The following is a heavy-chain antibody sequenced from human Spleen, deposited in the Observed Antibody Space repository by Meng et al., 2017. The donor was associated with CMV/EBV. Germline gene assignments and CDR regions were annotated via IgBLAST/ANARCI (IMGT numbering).Heavy chain of an antibody. CDR2: INPNSGGT. Sequence: GGSLRLSCAASGFSFDDYAMHWVRQTPGQGLEWMGWINPNSGGTNYAQKFQGRVTMTRDTSISTAYMELSRLRSDDTAVYYCARVQKLQYQLLRWFDPWGQGTLVTVSS. D-gene: IGHD2-2*01. V-gene: IGHV1-2*02. CDR1: GFSFDDYA. CDR3: ARVQKLQYQLLRWFDP. J-gene: IGHJ5*02.